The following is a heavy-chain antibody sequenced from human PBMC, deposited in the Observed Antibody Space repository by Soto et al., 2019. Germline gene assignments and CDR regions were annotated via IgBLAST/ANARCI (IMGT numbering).Heavy chain of an antibody. D-gene: IGHD2-21*02. CDR3: ASSYCGGNCYSNLPLDSYYSGMDV. V-gene: IGHV1-18*01. CDR2: ISAYNGNI. Sequence: ASVKVSCKASGYTFTNYGISWVRQAPGQGLERMGWISAYNGNINYAQKLQGRVTMTTDTSTSTAYMELRSLRSDDTAMYYCASSYCGGNCYSNLPLDSYYSGMDVWGQGTTVTVSS. CDR1: GYTFTNYG. J-gene: IGHJ6*02.